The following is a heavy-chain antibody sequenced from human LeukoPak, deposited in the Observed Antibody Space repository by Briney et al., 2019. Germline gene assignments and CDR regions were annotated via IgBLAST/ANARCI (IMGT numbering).Heavy chain of an antibody. CDR1: GGSISSGGYS. CDR2: IYHSGST. CDR3: ARVKGDILTGRRGWFDP. D-gene: IGHD3-9*01. J-gene: IGHJ5*02. Sequence: PSQTLSLTCAASGGSISSGGYSWRWIRQPPGKGLEWIGYIYHSGSTYYNPSLKSRVTISVDRSKNQFSLKLSSVTAADTAVYYCARVKGDILTGRRGWFDPWGQGTLVTVSS. V-gene: IGHV4-30-2*01.